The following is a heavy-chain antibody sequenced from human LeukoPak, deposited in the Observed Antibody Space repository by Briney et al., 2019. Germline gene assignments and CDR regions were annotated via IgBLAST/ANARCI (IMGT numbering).Heavy chain of an antibody. J-gene: IGHJ3*02. CDR2: MYYSGNS. CDR1: GGSISSGGYY. CDR3: ARRGTRDGYNHDAFDI. V-gene: IGHV4-61*08. D-gene: IGHD5-24*01. Sequence: SQTLSLTCTVSGGSISSGGYYWSWIRQPPGKGLEWIGYMYYSGNSNYNPALKSRVTISVDTSKNQFSLKLSSVTAADTAVYYCARRGTRDGYNHDAFDIWGQGTMVTVSS.